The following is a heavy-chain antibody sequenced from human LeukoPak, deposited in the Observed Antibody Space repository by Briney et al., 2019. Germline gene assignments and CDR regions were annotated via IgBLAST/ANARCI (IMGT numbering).Heavy chain of an antibody. Sequence: GGSLRLSCTVSGFTVSSNSMSWVRQAPGKGLEWVSFIYSDNTHYSDSVKGRFTISRDNSKNTLYLQMNSLRAEDTAVYYCAKGGYSGSYYGAFDIWGQGTMVTVSS. J-gene: IGHJ3*02. CDR2: IYSDNT. V-gene: IGHV3-53*01. CDR3: AKGGYSGSYYGAFDI. D-gene: IGHD1-26*01. CDR1: GFTVSSNS.